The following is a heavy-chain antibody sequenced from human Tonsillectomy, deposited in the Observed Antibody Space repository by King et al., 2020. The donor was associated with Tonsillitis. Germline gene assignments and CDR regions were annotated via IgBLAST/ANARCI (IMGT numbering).Heavy chain of an antibody. CDR1: GGSISSYY. Sequence: VPLQESGPGLVKPSETLSLTCTVSGGSISSYYWSWIRQPPGKGLEWIGYIYYSGSTNYNPSLKSRVTISVDTSKNQFSLKLSSVTAADTAVYYCARLSGGGGYFDYWGQGTLVTVSS. D-gene: IGHD3-16*01. J-gene: IGHJ4*02. CDR2: IYYSGST. CDR3: ARLSGGGGYFDY. V-gene: IGHV4-59*01.